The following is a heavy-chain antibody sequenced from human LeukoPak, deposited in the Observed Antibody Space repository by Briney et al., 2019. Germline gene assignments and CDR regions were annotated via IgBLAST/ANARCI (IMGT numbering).Heavy chain of an antibody. CDR1: GFSFNNYG. CDR3: AKAEVGATLRRAEYFQH. Sequence: GGSLRLSCAASGFSFNNYGMHWVRQAPGKGLEWVAVISYDGSNKYYEDSVKGRFTISRDNSKNTLYLQMNSLRAEDTAVYYCAKAEVGATLRRAEYFQHWGQGTLVTVSS. V-gene: IGHV3-30*18. CDR2: ISYDGSNK. D-gene: IGHD1-26*01. J-gene: IGHJ1*01.